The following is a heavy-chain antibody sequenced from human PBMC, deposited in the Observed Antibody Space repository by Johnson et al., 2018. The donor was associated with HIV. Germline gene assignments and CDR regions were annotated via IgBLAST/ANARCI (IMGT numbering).Heavy chain of an antibody. CDR2: IKQDGSEK. Sequence: VQLVESGGGVVQPGRSLRLSCAASGFTFSSYAMHWVRQAPGKGLEWVANIKQDGSEKYYVDSVKGRFTISRDNSKNTLYLQMNSLRAEDTAVYYCAGGGDDAFDIWGQGTMVTVSS. V-gene: IGHV3-7*02. J-gene: IGHJ3*02. D-gene: IGHD7-27*01. CDR1: GFTFSSYA. CDR3: AGGGDDAFDI.